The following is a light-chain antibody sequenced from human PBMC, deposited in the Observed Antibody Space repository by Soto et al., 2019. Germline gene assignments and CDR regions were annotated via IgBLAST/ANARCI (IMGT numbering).Light chain of an antibody. V-gene: IGLV2-14*03. J-gene: IGLJ2*01. CDR1: SSDVGHPYNY. CDR3: MSFIDSTSTHRV. Sequence: QSALTQPASVSGSPGQSITISCTGTSSDVGHPYNYVSWYQQHPGKAPKLLIFKVSNRPSGISGRFSGSKSGNTASLTISGLQAEDEADYYCMSFIDSTSTHRVLGGGTKVTVL. CDR2: KVS.